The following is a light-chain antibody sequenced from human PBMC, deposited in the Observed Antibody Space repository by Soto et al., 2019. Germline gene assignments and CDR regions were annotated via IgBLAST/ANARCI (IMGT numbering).Light chain of an antibody. CDR3: QSYDSSLSAYV. CDR2: DNR. CDR1: SSNIGAGYD. V-gene: IGLV1-40*01. J-gene: IGLJ1*01. Sequence: QSVLTQPPSVSGAPGQSVTISCTGSSSNIGAGYDVHWYQQLPGTAPKLLIYDNRNRPSGVPDRFSGSKSGTSASLAITGLQAEDEADYYCQSYDSSLSAYVFGNGTKVT.